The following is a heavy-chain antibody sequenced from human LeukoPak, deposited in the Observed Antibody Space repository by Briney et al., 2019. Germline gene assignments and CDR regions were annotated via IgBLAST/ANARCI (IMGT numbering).Heavy chain of an antibody. V-gene: IGHV3-48*01. J-gene: IGHJ4*02. CDR1: GFTFKNYA. Sequence: GGSLRLSCAVSGFTFKNYAMHWVRQAPGKGLEWVSYISSGSGTIYYADSVKGRFTISRDNAKNSLYLQMNSLRAEDTAVYYCATSTSILDCWGQGTLVTVSS. CDR3: ATSTSILDC. CDR2: ISSGSGTI.